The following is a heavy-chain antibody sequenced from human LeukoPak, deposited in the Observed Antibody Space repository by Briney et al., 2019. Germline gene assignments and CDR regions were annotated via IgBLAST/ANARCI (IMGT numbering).Heavy chain of an antibody. V-gene: IGHV4-39*07. D-gene: IGHD1-7*01. CDR1: GDSISSRNYY. Sequence: PSETLSLTCTVSGDSISSRNYYWGWIRQPPGKGLEWIGSVYSSGRTYYNPSLTSRVTVSADTSKNQFSLKLSSVTAADTAVYYCTREIGGTTVHYWGHGMLVTVSS. CDR2: VYSSGRT. J-gene: IGHJ4*01. CDR3: TREIGGTTVHY.